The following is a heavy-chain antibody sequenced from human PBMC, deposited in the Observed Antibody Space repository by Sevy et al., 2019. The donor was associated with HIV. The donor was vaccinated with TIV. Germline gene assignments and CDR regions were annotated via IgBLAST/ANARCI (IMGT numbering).Heavy chain of an antibody. D-gene: IGHD6-13*01. CDR3: ARFVSLGY. Sequence: GGSLRLSCAASGFTFSSFSMTWVRQAPGKGLDWVATISQGGSEEYYVDSGKGRFTISRDNAKNSLYLQMNSLSAVDTAVYFCARFVSLGYWGQGTLVTVSS. CDR1: GFTFSSFS. V-gene: IGHV3-7*01. CDR2: ISQGGSEE. J-gene: IGHJ4*02.